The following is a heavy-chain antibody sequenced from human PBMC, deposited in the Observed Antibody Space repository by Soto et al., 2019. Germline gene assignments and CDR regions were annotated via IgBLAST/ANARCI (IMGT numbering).Heavy chain of an antibody. Sequence: QVQLVQSGAEVKKPGASVKVSCKASGFTFTSYAIQWVRQAPGQRLEWMGWINAGNGNAKYSQRFQGRVTIVRDTSARTAYMEMSSLGAEDMAVYSCARSPFYGSGSWDYYGLDVWGQGTTVTVSS. CDR3: ARSPFYGSGSWDYYGLDV. D-gene: IGHD3-10*01. CDR2: INAGNGNA. J-gene: IGHJ6*02. CDR1: GFTFTSYA. V-gene: IGHV1-3*01.